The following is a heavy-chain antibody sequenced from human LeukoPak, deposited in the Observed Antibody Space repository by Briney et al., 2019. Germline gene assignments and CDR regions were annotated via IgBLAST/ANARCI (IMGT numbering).Heavy chain of an antibody. CDR2: IYYSGST. J-gene: IGHJ3*02. V-gene: IGHV4-59*01. Sequence: SETLSLTCTVSGGSISSYYWSWIRQPPGKGLEWIGYIYYSGSTNYNPSLKSRVTISVDTSKNQFSLKLSSVTAADTAVYYCARLGATRDAFDIWGQGTMVTVSS. D-gene: IGHD1-26*01. CDR3: ARLGATRDAFDI. CDR1: GGSISSYY.